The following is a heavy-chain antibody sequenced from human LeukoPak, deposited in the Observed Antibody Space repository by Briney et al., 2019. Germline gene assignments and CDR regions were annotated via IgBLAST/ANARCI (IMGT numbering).Heavy chain of an antibody. D-gene: IGHD5-18*01. Sequence: ASVKVSCKASGYTFTNYGIHWVRQAPGQGLEWMGWISPYNGNTKYAQNLQGRVTMTTDTSTSTAYMELRSLRSDDTAVYYCALSDTAMIKGGFDYWGQGTLVTVSS. CDR3: ALSDTAMIKGGFDY. CDR2: ISPYNGNT. V-gene: IGHV1-18*01. J-gene: IGHJ4*02. CDR1: GYTFTNYG.